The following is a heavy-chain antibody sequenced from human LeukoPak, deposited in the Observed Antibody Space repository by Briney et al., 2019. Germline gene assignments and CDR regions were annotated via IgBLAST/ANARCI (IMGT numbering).Heavy chain of an antibody. D-gene: IGHD2-2*01. CDR1: GFTFSSYG. J-gene: IGHJ6*04. V-gene: IGHV3-33*01. CDR2: LWYDGSNK. Sequence: GGSLRLSCAETGFTFSSYGMHWVRLAPGKGLEGVAVLWYDGSNKYYADCVKGRFTVSRDISQNTLYLQMNSLRADDTAVYYCAREPVPDLGYCSGTSCLYGMDVWGKGTTVTVSS. CDR3: AREPVPDLGYCSGTSCLYGMDV.